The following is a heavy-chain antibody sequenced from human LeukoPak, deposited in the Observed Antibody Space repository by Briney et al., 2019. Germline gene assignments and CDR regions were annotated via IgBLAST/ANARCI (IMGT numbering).Heavy chain of an antibody. Sequence: ASVKVSCKASGYTFTAYYMHWVRQAPGQGPEWMGWIKPNSGDTWYAQKFQGRVTLTRDTSISTAYMELSSLRSEDTAVYYCARGGLIVVVTAIIDAFDIWGQGTMVTVSS. V-gene: IGHV1-2*02. CDR2: IKPNSGDT. CDR1: GYTFTAYY. CDR3: ARGGLIVVVTAIIDAFDI. J-gene: IGHJ3*02. D-gene: IGHD2-21*02.